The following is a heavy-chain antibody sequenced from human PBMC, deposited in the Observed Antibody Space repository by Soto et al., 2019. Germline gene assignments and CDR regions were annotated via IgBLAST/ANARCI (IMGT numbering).Heavy chain of an antibody. V-gene: IGHV4-4*02. CDR2: IWHTGRY. D-gene: IGHD5-18*01. CDR1: GDSLTNNHW. CDR3: VRDSRTGCSSINCYMH. J-gene: IGHJ4*02. Sequence: QLQLRESGPGLVQPSGTLSLTCDVSGDSLTNNHWWSWVRQAPGKGLEWIGEIWHTGRYNYNPSLQSRVSISIDKSKNQFSVKLSSVSAADTAVYYCVRDSRTGCSSINCYMHWGEGTLVTVSS.